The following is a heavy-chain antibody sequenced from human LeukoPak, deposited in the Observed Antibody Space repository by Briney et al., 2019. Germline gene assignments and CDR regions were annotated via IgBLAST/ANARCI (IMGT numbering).Heavy chain of an antibody. CDR3: AKDAYYDSSLPGY. CDR2: ISGSGGST. D-gene: IGHD3-22*01. Sequence: AGGSLRLSCTVSGFTVSSNSMSWVRQAPGKGLEWVSAISGSGGSTYYADSVKGRFTISRDNSKNTLYLQMNSLRAEDTAVYYCAKDAYYDSSLPGYWGQGTLVTVSS. J-gene: IGHJ4*02. V-gene: IGHV3-23*01. CDR1: GFTVSSNS.